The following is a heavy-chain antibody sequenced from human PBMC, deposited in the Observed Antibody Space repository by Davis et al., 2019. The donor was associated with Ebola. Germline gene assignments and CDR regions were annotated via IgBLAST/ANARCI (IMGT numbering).Heavy chain of an antibody. J-gene: IGHJ4*02. CDR3: ARDLGMIVAYYFDY. CDR1: GYTFTSYA. D-gene: IGHD3-22*01. V-gene: IGHV1-3*01. Sequence: ASVKVSCKASGYTFTSYAMHWVRQAPGQRLEWMGWINAGNGNTKYSQKFQGRVTITRDTSASTAYMELSSLRSEDTAVYYCARDLGMIVAYYFDYWGQGTLVTVSS. CDR2: INAGNGNT.